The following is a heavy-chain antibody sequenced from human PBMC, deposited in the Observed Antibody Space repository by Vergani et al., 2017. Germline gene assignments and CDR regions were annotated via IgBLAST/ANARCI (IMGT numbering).Heavy chain of an antibody. CDR2: IHPADSDT. CDR3: ARLYGRDSSGSKYFDY. D-gene: IGHD3-22*01. V-gene: IGHV5-51*01. J-gene: IGHJ4*02. CDR1: GYSFTNYW. Sequence: EVQLVQSGAEVKKPGESLKISCQISGYSFTNYWIGWVRQMPGKGLEWMGIIHPADSDTRYSPSFPGQVTISVAKSISTAYLQRSSLRASDSAMYYCARLYGRDSSGSKYFDYWGQGTLVTVSS.